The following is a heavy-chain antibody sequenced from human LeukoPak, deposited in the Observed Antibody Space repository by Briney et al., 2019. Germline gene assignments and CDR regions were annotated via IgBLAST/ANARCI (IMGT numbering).Heavy chain of an antibody. Sequence: SETLSLTCTVSGYSISTGYCWGWIRQPPGKGLEWIASIFHSGKTFYNPSLKSRVTISVQTSENLFSLKLRSVTAADTAVYYCARVLDYYVSGTYGFDYWGQGTLVTVSS. J-gene: IGHJ4*02. CDR1: GYSISTGYC. V-gene: IGHV4-38-2*02. CDR3: ARVLDYYVSGTYGFDY. D-gene: IGHD3-10*01. CDR2: IFHSGKT.